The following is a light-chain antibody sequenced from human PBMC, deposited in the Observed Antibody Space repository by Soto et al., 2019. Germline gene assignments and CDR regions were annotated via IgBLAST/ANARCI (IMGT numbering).Light chain of an antibody. Sequence: IVLTQSPGTLSLSPGERATLSCRASQSVASGYLAWYQQKPGQAPRLLIYDASTRATATPERFSGSGSGTDFTLTISRLEPEDFAVYYCHQYDTIVQTFGQGTKVDIK. CDR3: HQYDTIVQT. CDR2: DAS. V-gene: IGKV3-20*01. J-gene: IGKJ1*01. CDR1: QSVASGY.